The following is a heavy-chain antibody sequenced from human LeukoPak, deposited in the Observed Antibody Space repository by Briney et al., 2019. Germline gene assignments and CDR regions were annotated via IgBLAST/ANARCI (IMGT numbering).Heavy chain of an antibody. J-gene: IGHJ5*02. CDR3: ARAYYDFWSGSPPRWFDP. Sequence: PSETLSLTCTVSGGSISSSSYYWGWIRQPPGKGLEWIGSISHSGSTYYNASLKSRVRISVDTSKNQFSLKLSSVTAADTAVYYCARAYYDFWSGSPPRWFDPWGQGTLVTVSS. CDR2: ISHSGST. CDR1: GGSISSSSYY. D-gene: IGHD3-3*01. V-gene: IGHV4-39*07.